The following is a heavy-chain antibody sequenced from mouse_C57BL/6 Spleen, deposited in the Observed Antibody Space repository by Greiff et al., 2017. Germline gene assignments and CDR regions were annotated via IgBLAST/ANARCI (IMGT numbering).Heavy chain of an antibody. CDR1: GYTFTSYW. Sequence: QVQLQQPGAELVMPGASVKLSCKASGYTFTSYWMHWVKQRPGQGLEWIGEIDPSDSYTNYNQKFKGKSTLTVDKSSSTAYMQLSSLTSEDSAVYYCAKHGLFAYGGQGTLVTVSA. CDR3: AKHGLFAY. D-gene: IGHD3-1*01. CDR2: IDPSDSYT. J-gene: IGHJ3*01. V-gene: IGHV1-69*01.